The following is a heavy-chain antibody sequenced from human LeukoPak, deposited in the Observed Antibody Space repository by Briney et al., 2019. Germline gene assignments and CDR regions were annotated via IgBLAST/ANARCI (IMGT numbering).Heavy chain of an antibody. J-gene: IGHJ6*03. Sequence: SETLSLTCTVSGGSISSYYWCWIRQPPGKGLEWIGYIYYSGSTNYNPSLKSRVTISVDTSKNQFSLKLSSVTAADTAVYYCARSAYVHPSLYYYYMDVWGKGTTVTVSS. CDR3: ARSAYVHPSLYYYYMDV. CDR2: IYYSGST. V-gene: IGHV4-59*01. D-gene: IGHD3-10*02. CDR1: GGSISSYY.